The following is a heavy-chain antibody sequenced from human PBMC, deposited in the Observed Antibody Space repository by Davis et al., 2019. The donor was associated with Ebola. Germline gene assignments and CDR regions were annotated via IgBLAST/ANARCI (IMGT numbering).Heavy chain of an antibody. V-gene: IGHV3-23*01. Sequence: GESLKISCAASGFRFSSYALSWVRQAPGKGLEWVSRMSGSGDSTYYADSVKGRFTISRDNSKNTLYLQMGSLRAEDMAVYYCARASLYYYGSGSYYGDWGQGTLVTVSS. D-gene: IGHD3-10*01. CDR2: MSGSGDST. CDR1: GFRFSSYA. CDR3: ARASLYYYGSGSYYGD. J-gene: IGHJ4*02.